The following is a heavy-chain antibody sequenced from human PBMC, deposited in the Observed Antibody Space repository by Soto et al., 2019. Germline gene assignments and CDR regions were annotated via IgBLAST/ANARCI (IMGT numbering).Heavy chain of an antibody. Sequence: HVQLVQSGAEVKKPGSSVTISCKASGGTFNTYTFSWVRQDPGQGLEWMGTILPILGSANYAQNFQGRLSITADHTATTDYVELSSMTSHATAVYCCGRIPRYSFPTAVPLDHWGQGTMVTVSS. V-gene: IGHV1-69*02. CDR1: GGTFNTYT. CDR3: GRIPRYSFPTAVPLDH. D-gene: IGHD5-18*01. J-gene: IGHJ1*01. CDR2: ILPILGSA.